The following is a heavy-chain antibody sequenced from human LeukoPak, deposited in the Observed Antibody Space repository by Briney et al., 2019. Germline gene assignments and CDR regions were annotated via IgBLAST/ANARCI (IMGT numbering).Heavy chain of an antibody. J-gene: IGHJ4*02. D-gene: IGHD2-15*01. CDR3: ARTAATTYSVDY. V-gene: IGHV5-51*01. CDR2: IYPGDSDT. CDR1: GYSFTSYW. Sequence: GESLKISCKTSGYSFTSYWIGWVRQMPGKGLEWMGVIYPGDSDTRYSPSFQGQVTLSADKSISTAYLQWSSLKASDTAMYYCARTAATTYSVDYWGQGTLVTVFS.